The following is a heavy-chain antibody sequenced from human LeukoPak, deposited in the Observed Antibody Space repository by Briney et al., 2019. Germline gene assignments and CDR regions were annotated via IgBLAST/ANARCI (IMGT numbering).Heavy chain of an antibody. Sequence: GGSLRLSCAASGFPFSSYSMTWVRQAPGKGLEWVANIRQDGDTKYYVDSVKGRFTISRDNAMNSLYLQMNSLRAEDTAIYYCARSLPYGTTWYGRSDFWGQGTLVTVSS. V-gene: IGHV3-7*03. D-gene: IGHD6-13*01. CDR2: IRQDGDTK. CDR3: ARSLPYGTTWYGRSDF. CDR1: GFPFSSYS. J-gene: IGHJ4*02.